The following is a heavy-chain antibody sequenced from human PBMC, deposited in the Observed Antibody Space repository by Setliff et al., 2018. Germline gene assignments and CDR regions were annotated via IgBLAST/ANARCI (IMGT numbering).Heavy chain of an antibody. D-gene: IGHD4-17*01. CDR2: INPNSGGT. Sequence: ASVKVSCKASGYTFTGYYMHWVRQAPGQGLEWMGWINPNSGGTNYAQKFQGWVTMTRDTSISTAYMELSRLRSDDTAVYYCATSTRDDPLFDYWGQGTLVTVSS. CDR1: GYTFTGYY. CDR3: ATSTRDDPLFDY. V-gene: IGHV1-2*04. J-gene: IGHJ4*02.